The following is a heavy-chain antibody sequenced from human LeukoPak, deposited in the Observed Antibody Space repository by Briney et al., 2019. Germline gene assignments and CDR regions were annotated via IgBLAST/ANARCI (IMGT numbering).Heavy chain of an antibody. D-gene: IGHD6-13*01. Sequence: GRSLRLSCTASTLTLNNYWMSWVSQAPGNWMEWAANIKQDGGEKYHVDSVKGRFTISRDNAKNSLYLQMNSLRAEDTAVYYCASRAGYTGSWSAFDYWGQGTLVTVSS. CDR3: ASRAGYTGSWSAFDY. CDR1: TLTLNNYW. V-gene: IGHV3-7*03. J-gene: IGHJ4*02. CDR2: IKQDGGEK.